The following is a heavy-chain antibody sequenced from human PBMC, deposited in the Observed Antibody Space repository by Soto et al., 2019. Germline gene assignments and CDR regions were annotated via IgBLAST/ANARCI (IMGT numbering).Heavy chain of an antibody. V-gene: IGHV1-69*02. CDR3: ARDQGWSKYCNGGSCYRDDY. Sequence: QVQLVQSGAEVKKPGSSVKVSCKASGGTFSSYTISWVRQAPGQGLEWMGRIIPILGIANYAQKFQGRVTNTADKSTSTAYMEVSSLRSGDTAVYYCARDQGWSKYCNGGSCYRDDYWGQGTLVTVSS. D-gene: IGHD2-15*01. CDR1: GGTFSSYT. J-gene: IGHJ4*02. CDR2: IIPILGIA.